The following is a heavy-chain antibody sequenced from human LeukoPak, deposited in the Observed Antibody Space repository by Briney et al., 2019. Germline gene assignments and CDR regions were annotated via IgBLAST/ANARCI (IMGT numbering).Heavy chain of an antibody. Sequence: WASVKVSCKASGGTFSSYAISWVRQAPGQGLEWMGGIIPIFGTANYAQKFQGRVTITADESTSTAYMELSSLRSEDTAVYYCARERPVVVAATGAFDIWGQGTMVTVSS. V-gene: IGHV1-69*13. D-gene: IGHD2-15*01. J-gene: IGHJ3*02. CDR1: GGTFSSYA. CDR2: IIPIFGTA. CDR3: ARERPVVVAATGAFDI.